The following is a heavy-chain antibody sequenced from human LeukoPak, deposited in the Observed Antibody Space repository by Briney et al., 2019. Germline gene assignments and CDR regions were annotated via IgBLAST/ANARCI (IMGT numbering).Heavy chain of an antibody. D-gene: IGHD1-26*01. CDR1: GYSINSFYY. V-gene: IGHV4-38-2*01. CDR2: ISHRGST. CDR3: ARQLGGSYGEYYFDY. J-gene: IGHJ4*02. Sequence: SETLSLTCAVSGYSINSFYYWGWIRQPPGKGLEWIASISHRGSTYYNLSLKSRVTISVDTVKNQLSLKVNSVTAADTAVYYCARQLGGSYGEYYFDYWGQGTLVTVPS.